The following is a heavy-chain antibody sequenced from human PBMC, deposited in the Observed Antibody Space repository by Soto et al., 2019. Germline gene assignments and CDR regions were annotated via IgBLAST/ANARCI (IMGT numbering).Heavy chain of an antibody. D-gene: IGHD4-17*01. V-gene: IGHV3-23*01. CDR1: GFTFSSYA. CDR2: ISSSGTNR. CDR3: AKDRVDYGDYRGLDY. J-gene: IGHJ4*02. Sequence: EVQLLESGGGLVQPGGSLRLSCAASGFTFSSYAMTWVRQAPGKGLEWVSAISSSGTNRYYADSVKGRFTISRDNSKNTLYLQMNSLRAEDTAVYYCAKDRVDYGDYRGLDYWGQGTLVTVSS.